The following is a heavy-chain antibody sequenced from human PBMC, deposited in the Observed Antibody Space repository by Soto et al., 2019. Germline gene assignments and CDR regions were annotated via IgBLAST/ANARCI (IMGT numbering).Heavy chain of an antibody. CDR3: ARSGSIYYYYGMDV. J-gene: IGHJ6*02. D-gene: IGHD3-10*01. Sequence: QVQLVQSGAEVKKPGASVKVSCKASGYTFTGYYMHWVRQAPGQGLEWMGWINPIFGTANYAQKCQGRVTITADESTSTAYMELSSLRSEDTAVYYCARSGSIYYYYGMDVWGQGTTVTVSS. CDR1: GYTFTGYY. V-gene: IGHV1-69*01. CDR2: INPIFGTA.